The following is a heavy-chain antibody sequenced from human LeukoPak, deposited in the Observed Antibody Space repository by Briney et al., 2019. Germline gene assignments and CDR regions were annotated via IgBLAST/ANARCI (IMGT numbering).Heavy chain of an antibody. CDR2: ISGSGGST. Sequence: GGSLRLSCAASGFTFSSYAMSWVRQAPGKGLESVSAISGSGGSTYYADSVKGRFTISRDNSKNTLYLQMNSLRAEDTAVYYCAKDHTVYGPHYYFDYWGQGTLVTVSS. J-gene: IGHJ4*02. D-gene: IGHD5/OR15-5a*01. V-gene: IGHV3-23*01. CDR1: GFTFSSYA. CDR3: AKDHTVYGPHYYFDY.